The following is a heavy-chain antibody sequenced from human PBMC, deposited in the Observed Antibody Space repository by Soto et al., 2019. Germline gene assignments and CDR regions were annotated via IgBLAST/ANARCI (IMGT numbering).Heavy chain of an antibody. CDR3: ARGYTWFDP. CDR1: GFTVSSNY. J-gene: IGHJ5*02. Sequence: GGSLRLSCAASGFTVSSNYMTWVRQAPGKGLEWVSVISTDGRTYYADSVKGRFTMPRDNSKNTVYLQMNSLRAEDTAVYFCARGYTWFDPWGQGTLVTVSS. V-gene: IGHV3-53*01. CDR2: ISTDGRT.